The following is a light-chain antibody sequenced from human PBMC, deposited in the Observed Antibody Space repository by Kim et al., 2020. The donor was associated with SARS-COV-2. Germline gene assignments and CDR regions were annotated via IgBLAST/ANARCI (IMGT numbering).Light chain of an antibody. CDR3: QKCDSAPWT. Sequence: DIQMTQSPSSLSASVGDRVTITCRASQDISNYLAWFQLKPGKAPKLLIYAASALQPGGPSRFSGSGSGTDFTLTVTSLQPEDVATYYCQKCDSAPWTFGQGTKVDIK. V-gene: IGKV1-27*01. CDR2: AAS. CDR1: QDISNY. J-gene: IGKJ1*01.